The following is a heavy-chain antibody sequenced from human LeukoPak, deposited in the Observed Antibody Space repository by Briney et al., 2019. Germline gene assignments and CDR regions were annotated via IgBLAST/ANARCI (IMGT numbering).Heavy chain of an antibody. J-gene: IGHJ3*01. V-gene: IGHV3-11*06. CDR2: ISSSSSYT. Sequence: GGSLRLSCAASGFTFSDYYMSWIRQAPGKGLEWVSYISSSSSYTNYADSVKGRFTISRDNAKNSLYLQMNSLRAEGTAVYYCAKPGCSSTTCYVVRPSDVFDGWGQGTMVTVSA. CDR1: GFTFSDYY. D-gene: IGHD2-2*01. CDR3: AKPGCSSTTCYVVRPSDVFDG.